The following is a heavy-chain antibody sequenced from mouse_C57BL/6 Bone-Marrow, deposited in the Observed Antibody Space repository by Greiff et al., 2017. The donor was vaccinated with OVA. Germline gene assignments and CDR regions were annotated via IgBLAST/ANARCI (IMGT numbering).Heavy chain of an antibody. Sequence: VQLQQSGAELMKPGASVKLSCKATGYTFTDYWIEWVKQRPGQGLEWIGEIIPGSGSTNYNEKFKGKATLTADASSNTAYMQLSSLTTEDSAFDDCARERGSSYFDYWGQGTTLTVSS. J-gene: IGHJ2*01. CDR3: ARERGSSYFDY. CDR1: GYTFTDYW. CDR2: IIPGSGST. V-gene: IGHV1-9*01. D-gene: IGHD1-1*01.